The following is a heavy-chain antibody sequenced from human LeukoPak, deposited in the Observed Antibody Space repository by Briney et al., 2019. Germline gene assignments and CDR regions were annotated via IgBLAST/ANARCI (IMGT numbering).Heavy chain of an antibody. CDR1: GGSISSYY. Sequence: SETLSLTCTVSGGSISSYYWSWIRQPPGKGLEWIGDIYYSGSTNYNPSLKSRVTISVDTSKNQFSLKLSSVTAADTAVYYCARVRGGFDYWGQGTLVTVSS. J-gene: IGHJ4*02. D-gene: IGHD3-10*01. CDR2: IYYSGST. V-gene: IGHV4-59*01. CDR3: ARVRGGFDY.